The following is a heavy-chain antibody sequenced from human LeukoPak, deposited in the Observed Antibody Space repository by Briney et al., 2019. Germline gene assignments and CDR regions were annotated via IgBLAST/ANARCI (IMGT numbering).Heavy chain of an antibody. Sequence: GGSLRLSCAASGFSFSSYSMNWVRQAPGKGLEWVAVISYDGSNKYYADSVKGRFTISRDNSKNTLYLQMNSLRAEDTAVYYCAKETYYYDSSGISSAWFGPWGQGTLVTVSS. CDR3: AKETYYYDSSGISSAWFGP. CDR1: GFSFSSYS. V-gene: IGHV3-30*18. J-gene: IGHJ5*02. D-gene: IGHD3-22*01. CDR2: ISYDGSNK.